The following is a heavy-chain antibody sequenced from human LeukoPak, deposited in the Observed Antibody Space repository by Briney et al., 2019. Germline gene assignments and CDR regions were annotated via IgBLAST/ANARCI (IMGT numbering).Heavy chain of an antibody. J-gene: IGHJ5*02. CDR2: INYSGST. CDR3: ASTNCSSASCYGANWFDP. D-gene: IGHD2-2*01. CDR1: GASISSGDYY. V-gene: IGHV4-30-4*08. Sequence: PSQTLSLTCTVSGASISSGDYYWSWIRQPPGKGLEWIGYINYSGSTFHYNPSLGSRVTISVDTSKNQFSLRLTSVTAADTAVYYCASTNCSSASCYGANWFDPWGQGTLVTVSS.